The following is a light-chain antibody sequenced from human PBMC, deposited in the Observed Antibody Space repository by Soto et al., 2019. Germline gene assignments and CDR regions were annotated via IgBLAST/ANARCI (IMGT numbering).Light chain of an antibody. J-gene: IGKJ1*01. CDR1: QSVSSSY. CDR2: GAS. Sequence: EIVLRQSPGTLSLSPGERATLSCRASQSVSSSYLAWYQQKPGQAPRLLIYGASSRATGIPDRFSGGGSGTDFTLTISRLEPEDFAVYYCQQYGSSPQTFGQGTKVDIK. V-gene: IGKV3-20*01. CDR3: QQYGSSPQT.